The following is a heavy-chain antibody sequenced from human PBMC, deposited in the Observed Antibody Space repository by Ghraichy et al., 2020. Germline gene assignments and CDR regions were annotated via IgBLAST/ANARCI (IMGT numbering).Heavy chain of an antibody. CDR3: ARRIAVAADAFDI. CDR1: GFTFSSYS. D-gene: IGHD6-19*01. V-gene: IGHV3-21*01. CDR2: ISSSSSYI. Sequence: LSLTCAASGFTFSSYSMNWVRQAPGKGLEWVSSISSSSSYIYYADSVKGRFTISRDNAKNSLYLQMNSLRAEDTAVYYCARRIAVAADAFDIWGQGTMVTVSS. J-gene: IGHJ3*02.